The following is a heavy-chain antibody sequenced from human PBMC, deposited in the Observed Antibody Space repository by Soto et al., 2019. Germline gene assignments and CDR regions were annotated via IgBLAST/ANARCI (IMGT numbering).Heavy chain of an antibody. CDR1: GFTFSSYA. CDR3: AKDGGRQQLVNWFDP. Sequence: PGGSLRLSCAASGFTFSSYAMSWVRQAPGKGLEWVSAISGSGGSTYYADSVKGRFTISRDNSKNTLYLQMNSLRAEDTAVYYCAKDGGRQQLVNWFDPWGQGTLVTVSS. V-gene: IGHV3-23*01. D-gene: IGHD6-13*01. J-gene: IGHJ5*02. CDR2: ISGSGGST.